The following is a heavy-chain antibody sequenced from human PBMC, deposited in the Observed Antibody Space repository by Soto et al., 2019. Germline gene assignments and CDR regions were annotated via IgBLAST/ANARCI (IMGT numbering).Heavy chain of an antibody. CDR1: GGSISSGDYY. Sequence: SETLSLTCTVSGGSISSGDYYWSWIRQPPGKGLEWIGYIYYSGSNYYNPSLKSRVTISVDTSKNQFSLKLSSVTAADTAVYYCARSYCSSTSCFVGWFDPWGQGTLVTVSS. V-gene: IGHV4-30-4*01. J-gene: IGHJ5*02. D-gene: IGHD2-2*01. CDR3: ARSYCSSTSCFVGWFDP. CDR2: IYYSGSN.